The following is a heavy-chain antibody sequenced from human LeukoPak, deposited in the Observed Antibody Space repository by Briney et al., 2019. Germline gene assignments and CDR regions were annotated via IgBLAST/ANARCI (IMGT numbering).Heavy chain of an antibody. V-gene: IGHV4-61*08. J-gene: IGHJ4*02. CDR3: ARGMEWLLKYDY. CDR1: GGSISSGGYY. D-gene: IGHD3-3*01. CDR2: IYYSGST. Sequence: PSETLSLTCTVSGGSISSGGYYWSWIRQPPGKGLEWIGYIYYSGSTNYNPSLKSRVTISVDTSKNQFSLKLSSVTAADTAVYYCARGMEWLLKYDYWGQGTLVTVSS.